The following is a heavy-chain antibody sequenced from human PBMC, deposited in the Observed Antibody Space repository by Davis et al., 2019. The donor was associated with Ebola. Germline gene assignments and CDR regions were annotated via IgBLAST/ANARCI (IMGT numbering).Heavy chain of an antibody. CDR2: INAGNGNT. Sequence: AASVKVSCKTSGGTFTNYAVNWVRQAPGQGLEWMGWINAGNGNTKYSQKFQGRVTITRDTSASTAYMELSSLRSEDTAVYYCASLIGGSSWYYFDYWGQGTLVTVSS. CDR3: ASLIGGSSWYYFDY. D-gene: IGHD6-13*01. V-gene: IGHV1-3*01. CDR1: GGTFTNYA. J-gene: IGHJ4*02.